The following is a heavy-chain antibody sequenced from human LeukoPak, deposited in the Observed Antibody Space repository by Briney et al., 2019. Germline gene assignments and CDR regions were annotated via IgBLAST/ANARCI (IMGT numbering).Heavy chain of an antibody. CDR3: ARDCSSTSCYPGGFDP. V-gene: IGHV4-30-2*01. Sequence: TLSLTCAVSGGSISSGGYSWSWIRQPPGKGLEWIVYIYHSGSTYYNPSLKSRVTISVDRSKNQFSLKLSSVTAADTAVYYCARDCSSTSCYPGGFDPWGQGTLVTVSS. CDR2: IYHSGST. D-gene: IGHD2-2*01. CDR1: GGSISSGGYS. J-gene: IGHJ5*02.